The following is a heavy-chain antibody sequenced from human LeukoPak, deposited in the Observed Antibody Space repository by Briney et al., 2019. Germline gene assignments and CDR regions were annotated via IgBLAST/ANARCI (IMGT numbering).Heavy chain of an antibody. Sequence: SETLSLTCAVYGGSFSGYYWSWIRQPPGKGLEWIGRIYTSGSTNYNPSLKSRVTISVDTSKNQFSLKLSSVTAADTAVYYCASNYYGSGSYYSDWGQGTLVTVSS. CDR3: ASNYYGSGSYYSD. CDR1: GGSFSGYY. CDR2: IYTSGST. V-gene: IGHV4-4*08. J-gene: IGHJ4*02. D-gene: IGHD3-10*01.